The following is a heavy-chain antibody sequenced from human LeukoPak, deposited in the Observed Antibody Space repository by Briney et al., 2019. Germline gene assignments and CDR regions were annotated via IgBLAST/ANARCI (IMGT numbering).Heavy chain of an antibody. J-gene: IGHJ4*02. D-gene: IGHD3-9*01. CDR1: GGTFSSYA. CDR2: FGPEDGET. Sequence: ASVKVSCKASGGTFSSYAISWVRQAPGKGLEWMGGFGPEDGETIYAQKFQGRVTMTEDTSTDTAYMELSSLRSEDTAVYYCATVASVLRYFDWLVYWGQGTPVTVSS. CDR3: ATVASVLRYFDWLVY. V-gene: IGHV1-24*01.